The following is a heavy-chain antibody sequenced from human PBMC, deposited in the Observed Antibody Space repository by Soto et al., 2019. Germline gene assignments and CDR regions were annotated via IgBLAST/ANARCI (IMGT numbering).Heavy chain of an antibody. Sequence: SQTLSLTCTVSGGSISSSSYYWGWIRQPPGKGLEWIGSIYYSGSTYYNPSLKSRVTISVDTSKNQFSLKLSSVTAADTAVYYCARHGGPRGGGYYDFWSGSPAHVPFDPWGQGTLVTVSS. CDR1: GGSISSSSYY. D-gene: IGHD3-3*01. V-gene: IGHV4-39*01. J-gene: IGHJ5*02. CDR3: ARHGGPRGGGYYDFWSGSPAHVPFDP. CDR2: IYYSGST.